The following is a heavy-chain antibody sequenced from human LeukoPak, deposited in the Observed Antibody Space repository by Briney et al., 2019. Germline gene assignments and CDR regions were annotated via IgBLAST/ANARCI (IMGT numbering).Heavy chain of an antibody. Sequence: SETLSLTCAVYGGSFSGYYWSWIRQPPGKGLEWIGYIYYSGSTNYNPSLKSRVTISVDTSKNQFSLKLSSVTAADTAVYYRARTVALSGRGWFDPWGQGTLVTVSS. V-gene: IGHV4-59*01. CDR1: GGSFSGYY. CDR2: IYYSGST. J-gene: IGHJ5*02. D-gene: IGHD4-4*01. CDR3: ARTVALSGRGWFDP.